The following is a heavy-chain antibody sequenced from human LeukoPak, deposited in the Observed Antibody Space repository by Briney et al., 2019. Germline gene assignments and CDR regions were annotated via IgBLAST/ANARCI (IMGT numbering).Heavy chain of an antibody. D-gene: IGHD2-8*02. CDR3: ATYRQVLLPFES. Sequence: GGSLRLSCAASGFSFSDYSMNWVRQAPGKGLGWVSSINSLSSHLYYADSVKGRFTISRDNSKSTLSLQMNSLRAEDTAIYYCATYRQVLLPFESWGQGTLVTVSS. V-gene: IGHV3-21*04. CDR1: GFSFSDYS. J-gene: IGHJ4*02. CDR2: INSLSSHL.